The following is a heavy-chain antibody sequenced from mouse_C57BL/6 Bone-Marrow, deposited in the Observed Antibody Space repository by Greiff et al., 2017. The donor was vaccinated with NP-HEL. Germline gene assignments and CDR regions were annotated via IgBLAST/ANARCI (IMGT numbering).Heavy chain of an antibody. D-gene: IGHD2-1*01. J-gene: IGHJ4*01. CDR2: IDPANGNT. Sequence: VQLKQSVAELVRPGASVKLSCTASGFNIKNTYMHWVKQRPEQGLEWIGRIDPANGNTKYAPKFQGKATITADTSSNTAYLQLSSLTSEDTAIYYCASGNYEGFLGMDYWGQGTSVTVSS. CDR3: ASGNYEGFLGMDY. V-gene: IGHV14-3*01. CDR1: GFNIKNTY.